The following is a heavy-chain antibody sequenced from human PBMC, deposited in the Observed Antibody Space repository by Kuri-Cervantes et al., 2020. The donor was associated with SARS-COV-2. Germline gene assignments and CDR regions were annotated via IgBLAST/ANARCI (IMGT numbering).Heavy chain of an antibody. Sequence: GESLKISCAASGFTFSSYWMSWVRQAPGKGLEWVANIKQDGSEKYYVDSVKGRFTISRDNAKNSLYLQMNSLRAEDTALYYCAKDIDAEYSSSSGDYWGQGTLVTVSS. CDR2: IKQDGSEK. CDR3: AKDIDAEYSSSSGDY. J-gene: IGHJ4*02. CDR1: GFTFSSYW. D-gene: IGHD6-6*01. V-gene: IGHV3-7*03.